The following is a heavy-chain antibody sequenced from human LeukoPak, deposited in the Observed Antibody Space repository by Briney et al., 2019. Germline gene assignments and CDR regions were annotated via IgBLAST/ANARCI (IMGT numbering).Heavy chain of an antibody. CDR1: GFSFSDYA. CDR2: ISGGGADR. V-gene: IGHV3-23*01. D-gene: IGHD1-20*01. CDR3: AKPDYNFNDPYYFDR. J-gene: IGHJ4*02. Sequence: GGSLRLLCAASGFSFSDYAMAWVRQVPRKGLEGVSTISGGGADRDYADSVKGRFTISRDNSKNTLYLQMTGLRVDDTAVYYCAKPDYNFNDPYYFDRWGQGTLVTVSS.